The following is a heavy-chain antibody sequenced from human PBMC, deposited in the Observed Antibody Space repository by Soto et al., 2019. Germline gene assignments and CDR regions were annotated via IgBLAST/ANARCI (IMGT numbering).Heavy chain of an antibody. CDR2: IIPIFGTA. V-gene: IGHV1-69*13. CDR1: GCTFSSYA. J-gene: IGHJ6*02. Sequence: SVKVSFKASGCTFSSYAISWVRQAPGQGLEWMGGIIPIFGTANYAQKFQGRVTITADESTSTAYMELSSLRSEDTAVYYCARRDVVVPAAITLDYYYYYGMDVWGQGTTVTVSS. CDR3: ARRDVVVPAAITLDYYYYYGMDV. D-gene: IGHD2-2*01.